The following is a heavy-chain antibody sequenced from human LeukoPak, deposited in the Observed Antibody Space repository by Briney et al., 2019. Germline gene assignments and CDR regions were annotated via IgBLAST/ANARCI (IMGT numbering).Heavy chain of an antibody. CDR2: ISYDGSNK. Sequence: GGSLRLSCAASGFTFSSYVMHWVRQAPGKGLEWVAVISYDGSNKYYADSVKGRFTISRDNSKNTLYLQMNSLRAEDTAVYYCAKELGRQVKTMIVVVITARFDYWGQGTLVTVSS. CDR1: GFTFSSYV. D-gene: IGHD3-22*01. V-gene: IGHV3-30*18. J-gene: IGHJ4*02. CDR3: AKELGRQVKTMIVVVITARFDY.